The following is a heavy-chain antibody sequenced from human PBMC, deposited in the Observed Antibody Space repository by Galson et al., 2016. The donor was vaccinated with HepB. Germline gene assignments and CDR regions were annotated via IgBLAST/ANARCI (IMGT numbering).Heavy chain of an antibody. CDR3: ASRLSPPDFGMDV. V-gene: IGHV4-30-4*01. CDR1: GGSISSGNYY. D-gene: IGHD6-19*01. Sequence: TLSLTCTVSGGSISSGNYYWSWIRQPPGKGPEWIGFIYYSGNTDSNPSLKSRVTISIDTSKNQFSLKLSSVTAADTAVYHCASRLSPPDFGMDVWGQGTTVTVSS. J-gene: IGHJ6*02. CDR2: IYYSGNT.